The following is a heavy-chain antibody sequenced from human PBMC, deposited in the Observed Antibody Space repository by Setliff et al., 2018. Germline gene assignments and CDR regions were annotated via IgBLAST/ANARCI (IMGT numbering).Heavy chain of an antibody. J-gene: IGHJ6*02. D-gene: IGHD4-17*01. CDR1: GFTFSSYW. CDR3: ARGIKTTVTTDYYYYYGMDV. CDR2: IKQDGSEK. Sequence: PGGSLRLSCAASGFTFSSYWMSWVRQAPGKGLEWVANIKQDGSEKYYVDSVKGRFTISRDNAKNSLYLQMNSLRAGDTAVYYCARGIKTTVTTDYYYYYGMDVWGQGTTVTVSS. V-gene: IGHV3-7*01.